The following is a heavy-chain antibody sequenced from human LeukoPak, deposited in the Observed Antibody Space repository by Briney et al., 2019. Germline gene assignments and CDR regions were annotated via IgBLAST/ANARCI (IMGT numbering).Heavy chain of an antibody. CDR3: AKDRFLEWLLSRYDPPDAFDI. Sequence: PGGSLRLSCAASGFTFSSYAMSWVRQAPGKGLEWVSAISGSGGSTYYADSVKGRFTISRDNSKNTLYLQMNSLRAEDTAVYYCAKDRFLEWLLSRYDPPDAFDIWGQGTMVTVSS. V-gene: IGHV3-23*01. D-gene: IGHD3-3*01. J-gene: IGHJ3*02. CDR2: ISGSGGST. CDR1: GFTFSSYA.